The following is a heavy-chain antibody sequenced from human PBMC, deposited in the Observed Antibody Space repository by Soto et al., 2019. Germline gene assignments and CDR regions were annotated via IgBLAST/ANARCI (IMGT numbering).Heavy chain of an antibody. D-gene: IGHD3-22*01. CDR3: ARDLGLYYDSSGYGFDY. Sequence: GGSLRLSCAASGFAFSSCAMTWVRQAPGKGLEWVAYIISSGSTIYYADSVKGRFTISRDNAKNSLYLQMNSLRAEDTAVYYCARDLGLYYDSSGYGFDYWGQGTLVTVSS. CDR2: IISSGSTI. CDR1: GFAFSSCA. J-gene: IGHJ4*02. V-gene: IGHV3-48*04.